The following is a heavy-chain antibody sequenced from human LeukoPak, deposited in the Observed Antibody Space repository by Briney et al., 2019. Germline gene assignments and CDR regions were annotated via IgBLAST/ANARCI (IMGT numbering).Heavy chain of an antibody. CDR3: AREGTAGTAFDI. J-gene: IGHJ3*02. CDR1: GGSISSYY. Sequence: SQTLSLTCTVSGGSISSYYWSWIRQPPGKGLEWIGYIYYSGSTNYNPSLKSRVTISVDTSKNQFSLKLSSVTAADTAVYYCAREGTAGTAFDIWGQGTMVTVSS. D-gene: IGHD6-13*01. V-gene: IGHV4-59*01. CDR2: IYYSGST.